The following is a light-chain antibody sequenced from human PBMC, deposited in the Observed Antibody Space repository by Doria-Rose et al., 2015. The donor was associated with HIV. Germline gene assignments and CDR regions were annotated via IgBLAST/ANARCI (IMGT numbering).Light chain of an antibody. Sequence: DIQMTQSPSSLSASIGDRVTITCRASQTVSIYLNWFQQEPGKAPKLLIYAASRLQSGVPSRFSGSGSGTDFTLTISGLQPGDFATYYCQQTYSSPPWTFGQGTKVEMK. V-gene: IGKV1-39*01. CDR2: AAS. CDR3: QQTYSSPPWT. CDR1: QTVSIY. J-gene: IGKJ1*01.